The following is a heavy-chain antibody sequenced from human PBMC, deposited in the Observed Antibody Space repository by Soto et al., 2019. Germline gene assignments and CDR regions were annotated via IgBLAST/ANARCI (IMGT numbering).Heavy chain of an antibody. Sequence: PGGSLRLSCAGSGFIFSNYGMHWVRQAPGQGLEWVAGFSYDGRNKYYGDYVKGRFTISRDDSKNTVSLQMNSLKAEDTAVYYCAKEFYGGTGDAFDVWGQGTMVTVSS. J-gene: IGHJ3*01. D-gene: IGHD2-15*01. CDR2: FSYDGRNK. CDR3: AKEFYGGTGDAFDV. V-gene: IGHV3-30*18. CDR1: GFIFSNYG.